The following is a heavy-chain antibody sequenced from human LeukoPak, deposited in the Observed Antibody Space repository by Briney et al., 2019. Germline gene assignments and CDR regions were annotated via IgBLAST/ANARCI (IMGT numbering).Heavy chain of an antibody. J-gene: IGHJ3*02. Sequence: TSGGSLRLLCGACGFTFSSYEMNWVRQAPGKGVEWVSSISSSTSYIYYADSVKCPFTISRDNAKNSLYMQMHSLRAEDTAVYYCARDPNYYDRREDAFDIWGQGTMVTVSS. D-gene: IGHD3-22*01. CDR2: ISSSTSYI. V-gene: IGHV3-21*01. CDR3: ARDPNYYDRREDAFDI. CDR1: GFTFSSYE.